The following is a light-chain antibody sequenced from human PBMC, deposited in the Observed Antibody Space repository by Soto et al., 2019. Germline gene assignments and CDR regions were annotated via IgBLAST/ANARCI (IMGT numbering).Light chain of an antibody. Sequence: EIVLTQSPGTLSLSPGERATLSCRASQSISSSYLAWYQQKPGQPPRLLLYRTFSRATGIPDRFSGSGSGTDFTLTISRLEPEEFAVYFCQQFSSSPLTCGGGTKVEI. CDR2: RTF. V-gene: IGKV3-20*01. J-gene: IGKJ4*01. CDR1: QSISSSY. CDR3: QQFSSSPLT.